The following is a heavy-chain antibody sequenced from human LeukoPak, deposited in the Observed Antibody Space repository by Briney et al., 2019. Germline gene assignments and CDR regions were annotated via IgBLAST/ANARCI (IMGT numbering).Heavy chain of an antibody. D-gene: IGHD5-18*01. CDR1: GFTFSSYS. J-gene: IGHJ4*01. V-gene: IGHV3-48*01. CDR2: ISSSSSTI. Sequence: GGSLRLSCAASGFTFSSYSMNWVRQAPGKGLEWVSYISSSSSTIYYADSVKGRFTISRDNAKNSLYLQMNSLRAEDTAVYYCARDTAMEYWGQEPWSPSPQ. CDR3: ARDTAMEY.